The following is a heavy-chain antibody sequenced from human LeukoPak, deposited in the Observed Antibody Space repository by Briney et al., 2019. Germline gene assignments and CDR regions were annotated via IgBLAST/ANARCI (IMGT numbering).Heavy chain of an antibody. CDR1: GYTFTGYY. CDR2: INPNSGGT. Sequence: ASVKVSCKASGYTFTGYYMHWVRQAPGQGLAWMGWINPNSGGTNYAQKFQGRVTMTRDTSISTAYMELSRLRSDDTAVYYCAAVTTVTTSHFDYWGQGTLVTVSS. D-gene: IGHD4-17*01. J-gene: IGHJ4*02. V-gene: IGHV1-2*02. CDR3: AAVTTVTTSHFDY.